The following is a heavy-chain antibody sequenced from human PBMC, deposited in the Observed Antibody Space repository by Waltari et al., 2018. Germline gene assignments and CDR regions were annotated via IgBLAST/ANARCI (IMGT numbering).Heavy chain of an antibody. CDR1: GCSISGSDYY. Sequence: QVQLQESGPGLVKPSQTLSLICTVSGCSISGSDYYWSWVRQPPGKGLEWIGYIYYSGSTYYNPSLKSRVTISVDTSKNQFSLKLSSVTAADTAVYYCARDRGYSGYDLLDAFDIWGLGTIVTVSS. J-gene: IGHJ3*02. V-gene: IGHV4-30-4*08. CDR2: IYYSGST. CDR3: ARDRGYSGYDLLDAFDI. D-gene: IGHD5-12*01.